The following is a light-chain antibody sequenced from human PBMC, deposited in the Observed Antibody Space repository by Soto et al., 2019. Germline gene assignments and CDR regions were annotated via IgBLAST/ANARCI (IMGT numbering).Light chain of an antibody. J-gene: IGKJ1*01. CDR3: QHHKNRRT. Sequence: DIQMTQSPSTLSASVGDRVSITCRASQSISNLLAWYQQKPGKAPQLLIYQASTLGSGVPSRFSGSGSGTDFPLTISSLQSDDFATYYCQHHKNRRTLGQGTKVEI. CDR2: QAS. CDR1: QSISNL. V-gene: IGKV1-5*03.